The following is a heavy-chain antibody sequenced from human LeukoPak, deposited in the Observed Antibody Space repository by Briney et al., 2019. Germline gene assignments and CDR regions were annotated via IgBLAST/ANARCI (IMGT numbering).Heavy chain of an antibody. Sequence: SETLSLTCTVSGGSISSGGYYWSWIRQHPGKGLEWIGYIYNSGNTYYNPSLKSRVTISVDTSKNQFSLKLSSVTAADTAVYYCARAGGYSSSRIDYWGQGTLVTVSS. D-gene: IGHD6-13*01. J-gene: IGHJ4*02. CDR3: ARAGGYSSSRIDY. V-gene: IGHV4-31*03. CDR1: GGSISSGGYY. CDR2: IYNSGNT.